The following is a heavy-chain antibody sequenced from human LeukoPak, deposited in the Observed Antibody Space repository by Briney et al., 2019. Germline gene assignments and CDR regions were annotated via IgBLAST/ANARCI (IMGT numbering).Heavy chain of an antibody. D-gene: IGHD4-23*01. CDR2: IYPGDSDT. V-gene: IGHV5-51*01. J-gene: IGHJ4*02. CDR3: ARQEDYGGKGRDY. CDR1: GYSFTSYW. Sequence: GESLKISCKGSGYSFTSYWIGWVRQVPGKGLEWMGIIYPGDSDTRYSPSFQGQVTISADKSISTAYLQWSSLKAPDTAMYYCARQEDYGGKGRDYWGQGTLVTVSS.